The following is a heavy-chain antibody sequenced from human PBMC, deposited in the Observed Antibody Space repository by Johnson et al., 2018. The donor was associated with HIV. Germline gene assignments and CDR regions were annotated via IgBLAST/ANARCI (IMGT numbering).Heavy chain of an antibody. J-gene: IGHJ3*02. CDR3: ARECSSTRWTYGFDI. V-gene: IGHV3-33*08. Sequence: QVQLVESGGGLIRAGGSLRLSCEASGLTFSDYYMSWIRQGPGKGLEWVAVIWPDGSNRYYADSVKGRFTISRDNSKNTLYLQMNSLRAEDTAVYYCARECSSTRWTYGFDIWGQGTMVTVSS. CDR1: GLTFSDYY. CDR2: IWPDGSNR. D-gene: IGHD6-13*01.